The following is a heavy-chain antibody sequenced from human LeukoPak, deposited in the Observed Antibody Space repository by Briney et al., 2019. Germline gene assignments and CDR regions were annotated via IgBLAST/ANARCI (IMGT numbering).Heavy chain of an antibody. CDR1: GFTVSSNY. J-gene: IGHJ4*02. Sequence: GGSLRLSCAASGFTVSSNYKSWVRQAPGKGLEWVSVIYSGGSTYYADSVKGRFTISRDNSKNTLYLQMNSLRAEDTAVYYCAREFMVAAADDWGQGTLVTVSS. D-gene: IGHD6-13*01. CDR2: IYSGGST. V-gene: IGHV3-53*01. CDR3: AREFMVAAADD.